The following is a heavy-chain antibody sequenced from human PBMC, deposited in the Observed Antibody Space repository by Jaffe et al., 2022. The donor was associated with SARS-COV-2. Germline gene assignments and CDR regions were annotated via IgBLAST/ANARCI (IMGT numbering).Heavy chain of an antibody. CDR3: ARDGYHSGASLLDYYYYMDV. Sequence: QVQLQESGPGLVKPSETLSLTCTVSGYSISSGYYWGWIRQPPGKGLEWIGSIYHSGSTYYNPSLKSRVTISVDTSKNQFSLKLSSVTAADTAVYYCARDGYHSGASLLDYYYYMDVWGKGTTVTVSS. J-gene: IGHJ6*03. CDR2: IYHSGST. V-gene: IGHV4-38-2*02. D-gene: IGHD5-18*01. CDR1: GYSISSGYY.